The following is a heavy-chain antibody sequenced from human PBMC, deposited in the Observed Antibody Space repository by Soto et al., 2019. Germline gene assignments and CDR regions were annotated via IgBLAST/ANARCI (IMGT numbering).Heavy chain of an antibody. CDR1: GFTFTSSA. Sequence: EKVSCKASGFTFTSSAMQWVRQARGQRLEWIGWIVVGSGNTNYAQKFQERVTITRDMSTSTAYMELSSLRSDDTAVYYCARAQGYDIFTGYSATAEYFQHWGQRTLVTVSS. V-gene: IGHV1-58*02. CDR2: IVVGSGNT. D-gene: IGHD3-9*01. J-gene: IGHJ1*01. CDR3: ARAQGYDIFTGYSATAEYFQH.